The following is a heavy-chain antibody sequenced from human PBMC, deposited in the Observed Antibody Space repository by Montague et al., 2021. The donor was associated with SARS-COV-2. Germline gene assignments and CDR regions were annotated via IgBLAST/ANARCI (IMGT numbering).Heavy chain of an antibody. D-gene: IGHD3-3*01. CDR3: ARVAPRHDSLTVFRVGIPDWLCP. CDR2: YSGST. V-gene: IGHV4-59*01. J-gene: IGHJ5*02. Sequence: YSGSTHYNPSLKSRVTISVDTSKNQFSLKLSSVTAADTAVDYCARVAPRHDSLTVFRVGIPDWLCPGGQGTL.